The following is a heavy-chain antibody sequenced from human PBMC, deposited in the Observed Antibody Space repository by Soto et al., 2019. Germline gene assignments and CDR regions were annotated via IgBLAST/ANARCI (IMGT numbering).Heavy chain of an antibody. CDR1: GFTFSSYG. J-gene: IGHJ4*02. CDR2: ISYDGSNK. V-gene: IGHV3-30*18. CDR3: ANLRSYYFDY. D-gene: IGHD6-13*01. Sequence: QVQLVESGGGVVQPGRSRRLSCAASGFTFSSYGMHWVRQAPGKGLEWVAVISYDGSNKYYADSVKGRFTISRDNSKNTLYLQMNSLRAEDTAVYYCANLRSYYFDYWGQGTLVTVSS.